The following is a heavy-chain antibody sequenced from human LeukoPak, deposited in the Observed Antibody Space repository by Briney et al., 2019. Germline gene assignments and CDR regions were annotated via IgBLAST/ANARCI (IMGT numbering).Heavy chain of an antibody. CDR3: ASGGGWVFFN. CDR2: INSDGSEK. V-gene: IGHV3-7*01. CDR1: GFPFTSHW. Sequence: GGSLRLSCAASGFPFTSHWLSWFRQSPGRGLEWVAHINSDGSEKSYVDSVKGRFTISRDNARNSQFLQMNSLRAEDTAVYYCASGGGWVFFNWGQGTLVTVSS. J-gene: IGHJ4*02. D-gene: IGHD6-19*01.